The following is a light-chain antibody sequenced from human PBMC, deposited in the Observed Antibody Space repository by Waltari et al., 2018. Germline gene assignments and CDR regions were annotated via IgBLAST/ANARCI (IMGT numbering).Light chain of an antibody. Sequence: QSVLAQPPSVSGPPGQRVTIFCSGGGSNIGVNVVNWYQHIPGTSPRLLIFTNDQRPSGVPDRFSGSKSGTSASLAISGLQSEDEGHYYCAVWDDNLSGVVFGAGTQVTVL. CDR2: TND. J-gene: IGLJ1*01. V-gene: IGLV1-44*01. CDR1: GSNIGVNV. CDR3: AVWDDNLSGVV.